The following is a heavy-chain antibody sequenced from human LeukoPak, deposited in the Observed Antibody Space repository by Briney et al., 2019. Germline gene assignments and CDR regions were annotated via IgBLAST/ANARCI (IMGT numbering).Heavy chain of an antibody. D-gene: IGHD3-3*01. Sequence: SETLSLTCTVSVGSISTYYWTWIRQPAGKGLEWIGRIYPSGSTHYNPSFKSRVTMSVDTSKNQFSLRLSSVTAADTAVYYCARGGDYYDRYFDYWGPGTLVTVSS. CDR3: ARGGDYYDRYFDY. CDR1: VGSISTYY. J-gene: IGHJ4*02. CDR2: IYPSGST. V-gene: IGHV4-4*07.